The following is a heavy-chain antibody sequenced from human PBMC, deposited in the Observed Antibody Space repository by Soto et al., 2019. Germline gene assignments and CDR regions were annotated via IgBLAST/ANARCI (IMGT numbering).Heavy chain of an antibody. J-gene: IGHJ2*01. V-gene: IGHV1-18*01. CDR1: GYTFTSYG. CDR2: ISAYNGNT. Sequence: QVQLVQSGAAVKKPGASVKVSCKASGYTFTSYGISWVRQAPGQGLEWMGWISAYNGNTNYAQKLQGRVTMTTDTSTSTAYMSLRSLRSDDTAVYSCARMIYGDYVYWYFDLWGRGTLVTVSS. D-gene: IGHD4-17*01. CDR3: ARMIYGDYVYWYFDL.